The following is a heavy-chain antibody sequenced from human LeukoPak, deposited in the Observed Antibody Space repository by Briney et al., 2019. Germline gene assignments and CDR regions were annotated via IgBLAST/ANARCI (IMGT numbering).Heavy chain of an antibody. D-gene: IGHD3-22*01. CDR2: IYTGGNT. Sequence: GGSLRLSCAASGFTVDSNYLSWVRQAPGKGLEWVSTIYTGGNTYYAASVKGRFTISRDFSKNTVFLHMNSLRAEDTAMYYCARGDDSGYYDYFDYWGQGVLVTVSS. J-gene: IGHJ4*02. V-gene: IGHV3-53*01. CDR1: GFTVDSNY. CDR3: ARGDDSGYYDYFDY.